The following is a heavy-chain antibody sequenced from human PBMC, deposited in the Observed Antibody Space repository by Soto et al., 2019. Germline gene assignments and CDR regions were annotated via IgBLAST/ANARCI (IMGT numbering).Heavy chain of an antibody. V-gene: IGHV3-11*01. CDR2: ISSSGSTI. J-gene: IGHJ4*02. Sequence: GGSLRLSCAASGFTFSDYYMSWIRQAPGKGLEWVSYISSSGSTIYYADSVKGRFTISRDNAKNSLYLQMNSLRAEDTAVYYCARAGDIVVVPAATPYYFDYWGQGTLVTVSS. CDR3: ARAGDIVVVPAATPYYFDY. D-gene: IGHD2-2*01. CDR1: GFTFSDYY.